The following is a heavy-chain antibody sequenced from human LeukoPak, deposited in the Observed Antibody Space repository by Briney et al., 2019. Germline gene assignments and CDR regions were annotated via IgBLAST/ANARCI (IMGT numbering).Heavy chain of an antibody. D-gene: IGHD1-1*01. Sequence: GASVRVSCKASGYALNPFGISWLRQAPGQGLEWMGRMSAHNGNTYYAQKFEDRITMTTDTSTSTAYMELRSLRSDDTATYYCARFRIAVTGIPDYWGQGTLVTVS. CDR1: GYALNPFG. CDR2: MSAHNGNT. V-gene: IGHV1-18*04. CDR3: ARFRIAVTGIPDY. J-gene: IGHJ4*02.